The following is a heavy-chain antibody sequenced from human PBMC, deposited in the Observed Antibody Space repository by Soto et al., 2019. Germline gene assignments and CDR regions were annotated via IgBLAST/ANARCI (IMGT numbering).Heavy chain of an antibody. CDR2: ISGSGGST. CDR1: GFTFSSYA. D-gene: IGHD1-26*01. J-gene: IGHJ1*01. V-gene: IGHV3-23*01. CDR3: AKGPYLSYVSQH. Sequence: GGSLRLSCAASGFTFSSYAMSWVRQAPGKGLEWVSAISGSGGSTYYADSVKGRFTISRDNSKNTLYLQMNSLRAEDAAVYYCAKGPYLSYVSQHWGQGTRITVSS.